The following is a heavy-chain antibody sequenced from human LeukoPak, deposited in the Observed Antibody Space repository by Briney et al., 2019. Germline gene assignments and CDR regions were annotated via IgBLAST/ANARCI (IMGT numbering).Heavy chain of an antibody. J-gene: IGHJ4*02. CDR3: ARAPAVAVLQYYFDY. CDR2: IYYSGST. Sequence: SETLSLTCTVSGGSISSGGYYWSWIRQHPGKGLEWIGYIYYSGSTYYNPSLKSRVTISVDTSKNQFSLKLSSVTAADTAVYYCARAPAVAVLQYYFDYWGQGTLVTASS. V-gene: IGHV4-31*03. CDR1: GGSISSGGYY. D-gene: IGHD6-19*01.